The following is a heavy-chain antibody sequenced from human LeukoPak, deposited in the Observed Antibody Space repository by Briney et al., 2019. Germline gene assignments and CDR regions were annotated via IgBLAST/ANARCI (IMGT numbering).Heavy chain of an antibody. CDR3: ARDLSYYGSSDYLRGAEYFQH. J-gene: IGHJ1*01. V-gene: IGHV1-18*01. CDR1: GYTFTSYG. CDR2: ISAYNGNT. D-gene: IGHD3-22*01. Sequence: ASVKVSCKASGYTFTSYGISWVRQAPGQGLEWMGWISAYNGNTNYAQKLQGRVTMTTDTSTSTAYMELRSLRSDDTAVYYCARDLSYYGSSDYLRGAEYFQHWGQGTLVTVSS.